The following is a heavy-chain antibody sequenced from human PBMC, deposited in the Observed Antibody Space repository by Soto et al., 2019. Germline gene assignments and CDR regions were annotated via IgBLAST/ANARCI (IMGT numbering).Heavy chain of an antibody. CDR1: GFTFDDYT. J-gene: IGHJ4*02. Sequence: GGSLRLSCAASGFTFDDYTMHWVRQAPGKGLEWVSLISWDGGSTYYADSVKGRFTISRDNSKNSLYLQMNSLRTEDTALYYCAKDMGGVYSSSSGLGYWGQGTLVTVSS. CDR3: AKDMGGVYSSSSGLGY. V-gene: IGHV3-43*01. CDR2: ISWDGGST. D-gene: IGHD6-6*01.